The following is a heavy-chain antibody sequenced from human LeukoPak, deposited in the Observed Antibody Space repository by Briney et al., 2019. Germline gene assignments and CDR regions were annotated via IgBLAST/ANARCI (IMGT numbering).Heavy chain of an antibody. V-gene: IGHV4-59*01. Sequence: SETLSPTCTVSGGSISSYYWSWIRQPPGKGLEWIGYIYYSGTTNYNPSLKGRLTISLDMSKNQFSLKLSSVTAADTAVYYCARGAGWWPYWGQGTLVTVSS. J-gene: IGHJ4*02. CDR1: GGSISSYY. D-gene: IGHD6-19*01. CDR2: IYYSGTT. CDR3: ARGAGWWPY.